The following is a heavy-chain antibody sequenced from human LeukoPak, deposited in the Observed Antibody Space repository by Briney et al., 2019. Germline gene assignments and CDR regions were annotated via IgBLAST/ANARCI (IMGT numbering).Heavy chain of an antibody. V-gene: IGHV3-20*04. CDR3: ARGPDYGDYLDGFDI. J-gene: IGHJ3*02. D-gene: IGHD4-17*01. Sequence: GGSLRLSCVASGFTFDDYGMSWVRQLPGKGLEWVSGINWTGDYKGYADSVKGRFIISRDNARNSLFLQMNSLRGEDTAFYYCARGPDYGDYLDGFDIWGQGTMVTVS. CDR2: INWTGDYK. CDR1: GFTFDDYG.